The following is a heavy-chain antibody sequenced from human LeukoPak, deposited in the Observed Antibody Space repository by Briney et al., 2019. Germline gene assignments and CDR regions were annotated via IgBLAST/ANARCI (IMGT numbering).Heavy chain of an antibody. CDR3: ARDSRVSGAADI. CDR2: IGSGNSYK. J-gene: IGHJ3*02. Sequence: GGSLRLSCAASGFSFTSYKMNWIRQAPGKGLGWVSSIGSGNSYKYSADSVKGRFTSSRDDASNSLYLQMNSLRAEDTAVYYCARDSRVSGAADIWGQGTMVTVSS. CDR1: GFSFTSYK. D-gene: IGHD1-26*01. V-gene: IGHV3-21*01.